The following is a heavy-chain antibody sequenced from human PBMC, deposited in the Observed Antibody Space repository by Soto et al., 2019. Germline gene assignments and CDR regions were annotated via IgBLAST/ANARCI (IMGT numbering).Heavy chain of an antibody. D-gene: IGHD4-17*01. CDR2: ISSSGKTT. CDR1: GFAFSDYY. Sequence: SGGSLRLSCAASGFAFSDYYMTWIRQAPGKGLQWLSYISSSGKTTYYVDAVKGRFTISRDNAKNSLYLQMNSLRADDTAVYYCARGTATTSRWFDAWGQGTLVTVSS. J-gene: IGHJ5*02. CDR3: ARGTATTSRWFDA. V-gene: IGHV3-11*01.